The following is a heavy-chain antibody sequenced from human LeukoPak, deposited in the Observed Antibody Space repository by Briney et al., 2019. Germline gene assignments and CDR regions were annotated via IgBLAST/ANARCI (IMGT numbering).Heavy chain of an antibody. CDR3: ARLHKGVNRPFDY. CDR2: IYTSGST. CDR1: TRSISSGCYY. D-gene: IGHD1-14*01. V-gene: IGHV4-61*02. Sequence: SETLSLTCPVSTRSISSGCYYWSWIRQPAGKGLEWIGRIYTSGSTNYNPSLKSRVTISGDTSKNQFSLKLRSVTAADTAVYYCARLHKGVNRPFDYWGQGTLVTVSS. J-gene: IGHJ4*02.